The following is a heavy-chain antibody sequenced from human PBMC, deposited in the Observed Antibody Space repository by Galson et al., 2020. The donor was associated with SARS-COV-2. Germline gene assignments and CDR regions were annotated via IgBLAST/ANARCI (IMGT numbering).Heavy chain of an antibody. J-gene: IGHJ4*02. V-gene: IGHV3-7*01. CDR3: ARDYSPVPPQGCWSGYFDY. CDR1: GYTISSYW. D-gene: IGHD3-3*01. CDR2: RKNDRSEK. Sequence: GGSLRLSCAASGYTISSYWMSWVRQAPGRGMQWVANRKNDRSEKYYEDSVKGRFTISRDNTKNSLYLQMYSMKAEDTAVYYCARDYSPVPPQGCWSGYFDYWGQEALVTVSS.